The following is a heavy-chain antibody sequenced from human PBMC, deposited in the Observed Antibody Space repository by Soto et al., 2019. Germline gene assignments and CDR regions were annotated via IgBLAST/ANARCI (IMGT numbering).Heavy chain of an antibody. D-gene: IGHD5-12*01. V-gene: IGHV4-39*07. J-gene: IGHJ3*02. CDR2: MLYSGLT. CDR1: GYSVSSSDYY. Sequence: PSETLSLTCSVSGYSVSSSDYYWAWIRQPPGKGLEWIGSMLYSGLTYYNPSLKSRVTLSVDTSKNQFSVRLNSVTAADSAVYYCAREPGYGLGALDIWGQGTTVTVSS. CDR3: AREPGYGLGALDI.